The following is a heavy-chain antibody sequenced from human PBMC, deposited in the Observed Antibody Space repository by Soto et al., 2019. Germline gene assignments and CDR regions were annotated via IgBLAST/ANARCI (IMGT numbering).Heavy chain of an antibody. CDR3: ARSTYTIFGVVISFDY. Sequence: GASVKVSCKASGGTFSSYASSWVRQAPGQGLEWMGGIIPIFGTANYAQKFQGRVTITADESTSTAYMELSSLRSEDTAVFYCARSTYTIFGVVISFDYWGQGTLVTVSS. CDR1: GGTFSSYA. V-gene: IGHV1-69*13. D-gene: IGHD3-3*01. J-gene: IGHJ4*02. CDR2: IIPIFGTA.